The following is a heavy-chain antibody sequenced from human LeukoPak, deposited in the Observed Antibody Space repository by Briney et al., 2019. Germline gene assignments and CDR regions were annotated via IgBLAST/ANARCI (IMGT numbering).Heavy chain of an antibody. CDR2: INPRADST. D-gene: IGHD3-9*01. V-gene: IGHV1-46*01. J-gene: IGHJ6*02. Sequence: ASVKVSCKASGYIFIRYYILWVRQAPGQGLDWMGIINPRADSTGYAQKFQGRVTMTKDTSTSTVYMELSSLRSEDTAVYYCARGLDFDILTGPGYGMDVWGQGTTVTVSS. CDR1: GYIFIRYY. CDR3: ARGLDFDILTGPGYGMDV.